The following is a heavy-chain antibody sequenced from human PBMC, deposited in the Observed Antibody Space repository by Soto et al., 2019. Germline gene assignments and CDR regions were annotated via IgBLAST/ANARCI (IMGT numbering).Heavy chain of an antibody. Sequence: RASVKVSCKASGYTFTGYYMHWVRQAPGQGLEWMGWINPNSGGTNYAQKFQGRVTMTRDTSISTAYMELSRLRSDDTAVYYCARDGAPPMYSSSWWRLRYGMDVWGQGTTVTVSS. CDR3: ARDGAPPMYSSSWWRLRYGMDV. CDR1: GYTFTGYY. V-gene: IGHV1-2*02. D-gene: IGHD6-13*01. J-gene: IGHJ6*02. CDR2: INPNSGGT.